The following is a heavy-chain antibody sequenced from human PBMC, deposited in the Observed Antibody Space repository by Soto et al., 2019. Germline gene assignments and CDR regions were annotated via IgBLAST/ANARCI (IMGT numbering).Heavy chain of an antibody. CDR3: AREGATAPGQGFDAFDI. D-gene: IGHD6-13*01. CDR2: IKQDGSEK. Sequence: HPGGSLRLSCAASGFTFSSYWMSWVRQAPGKGLEWVANIKQDGSEKYYVDSVKGRFTISRDNAKNSLYLQMNSLRAEDTAVYYCAREGATAPGQGFDAFDIWGQGTMVTVSS. J-gene: IGHJ3*02. V-gene: IGHV3-7*01. CDR1: GFTFSSYW.